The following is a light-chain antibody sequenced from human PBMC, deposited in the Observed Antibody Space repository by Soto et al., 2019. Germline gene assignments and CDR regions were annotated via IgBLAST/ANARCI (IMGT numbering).Light chain of an antibody. CDR1: QSISSY. CDR3: QQTYSTPRT. CDR2: AAS. V-gene: IGKV1-39*01. J-gene: IGKJ1*01. Sequence: DIQMTQSPSSLSASVGDRVTITCRASQSISSYLNWYQQKPGKAPKLLIYAASSLQSGVPSRFSGSGSGTDFTLTISGLQPEDVATYYCQQTYSTPRTFGQGTEVEIK.